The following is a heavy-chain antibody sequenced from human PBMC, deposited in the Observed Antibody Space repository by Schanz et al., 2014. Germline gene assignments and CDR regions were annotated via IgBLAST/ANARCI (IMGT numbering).Heavy chain of an antibody. Sequence: EVHLVESGGGLVKRGGSLRLSCAASGFTISSYSMNWVRQAPGKGLEWVSALSGSGGSTYYADSVKGRFTISRDNSKNNLYLQMNRLRADDTAVFYCAKGMGYCSGGTCYDVYYYGLDVWGQGTTVTVSS. J-gene: IGHJ6*02. CDR3: AKGMGYCSGGTCYDVYYYGLDV. V-gene: IGHV3-23*04. CDR2: LSGSGGST. CDR1: GFTISSYS. D-gene: IGHD2-15*01.